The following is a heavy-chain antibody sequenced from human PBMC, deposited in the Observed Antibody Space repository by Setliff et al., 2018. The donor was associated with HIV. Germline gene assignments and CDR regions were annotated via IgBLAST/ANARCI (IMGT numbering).Heavy chain of an antibody. V-gene: IGHV4-38-2*02. CDR3: ASPYIGSSSWYFEY. D-gene: IGHD1-26*01. Sequence: SETLSLTCTVSHDSISRDYYWAWIRQPPGKGLEWIGAIYYTGSTYYNPSLRSRVTISVDTSKNQFYLKLSSVTAADTAVYYCASPYIGSSSWYFEYWSPGTLVTVSS. CDR2: IYYTGST. CDR1: HDSISRDYY. J-gene: IGHJ4*02.